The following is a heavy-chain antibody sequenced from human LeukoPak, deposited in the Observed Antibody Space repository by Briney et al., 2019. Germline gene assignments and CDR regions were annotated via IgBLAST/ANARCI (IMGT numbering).Heavy chain of an antibody. CDR1: GYTFTNYY. J-gene: IGHJ5*02. CDR2: INPSGGSI. V-gene: IGHV1-46*01. D-gene: IGHD3-16*01. CDR3: ARGGAGDMYNFFDP. Sequence: EASVKVSCKASGYTFTNYYMVWVRQAPGQGLEWMGIINPSGGSITYAQKFQGRVTVTRDTSTSTVYMELSSLRSEGTAIYYCARGGAGDMYNFFDPWGQGTLVTVSS.